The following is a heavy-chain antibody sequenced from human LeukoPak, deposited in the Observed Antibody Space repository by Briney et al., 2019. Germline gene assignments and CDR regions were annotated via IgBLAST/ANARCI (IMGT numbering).Heavy chain of an antibody. CDR1: GYTFTSYY. D-gene: IGHD2-15*01. Sequence: ASVTVSCKASGYTFTSYYMHWVRQAPGQGLEWMGIINPSGGSTSYAQKFQGRVTMTRDTSTSTVYMELSSLRSEDTAVYYCARDERVAATLPPYYFDYWGQGTLVTVCS. V-gene: IGHV1-46*01. CDR2: INPSGGST. CDR3: ARDERVAATLPPYYFDY. J-gene: IGHJ4*02.